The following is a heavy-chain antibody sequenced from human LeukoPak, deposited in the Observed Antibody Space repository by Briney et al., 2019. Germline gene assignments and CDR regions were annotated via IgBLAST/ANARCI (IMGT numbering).Heavy chain of an antibody. Sequence: GGSLRLSCAASGFTFNSYEMNWVRQAPGKGLEWVSYISSSGSTIYYADSVKGRFTISKDNAKNSLYLQMNSLRAEDTAVYYCATDGGPEYSSSWYLYWGQGTLVTVSS. CDR3: ATDGGPEYSSSWYLY. D-gene: IGHD6-13*01. V-gene: IGHV3-48*03. J-gene: IGHJ4*02. CDR1: GFTFNSYE. CDR2: ISSSGSTI.